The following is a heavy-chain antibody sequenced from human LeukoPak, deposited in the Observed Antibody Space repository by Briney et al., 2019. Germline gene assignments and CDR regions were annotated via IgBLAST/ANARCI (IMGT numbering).Heavy chain of an antibody. J-gene: IGHJ5*02. CDR1: GFTFSSYG. CDR2: IRYDGSNK. D-gene: IGHD2-21*01. CDR3: AKSGLAYCGGDCTNWFDP. Sequence: AGSLRLSCAASGFTFSSYGMHWVRQAPGKGLEWVAFIRYDGSNKYYADSVKGRFTISRDNSKNTLYLQMNSLRAEDTAVYYCAKSGLAYCGGDCTNWFDPWGQGTLVTVSS. V-gene: IGHV3-30*02.